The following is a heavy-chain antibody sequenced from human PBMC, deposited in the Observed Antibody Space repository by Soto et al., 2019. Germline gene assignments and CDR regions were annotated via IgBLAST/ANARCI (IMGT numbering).Heavy chain of an antibody. V-gene: IGHV4-4*07. CDR2: IYTSGST. J-gene: IGHJ6*02. Sequence: PSGTLSLTSTACGGPVSSYYWTGIRQPAGKGLEWIGRIYTSGSTNYNPSLKSRVTMSVDTSKNQFSLKLSSVTAADTAVYYCARGEFGITIFGVVRDYYYSGMDVWGQGTTVTAP. CDR3: ARGEFGITIFGVVRDYYYSGMDV. CDR1: GGPVSSYY. D-gene: IGHD3-3*01.